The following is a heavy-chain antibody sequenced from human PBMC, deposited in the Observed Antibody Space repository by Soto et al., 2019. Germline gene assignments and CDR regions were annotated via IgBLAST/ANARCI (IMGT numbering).Heavy chain of an antibody. CDR3: ARAYYDFWSGQPTGGDY. J-gene: IGHJ4*02. V-gene: IGHV5-51*01. CDR1: GYSFTSYW. Sequence: GESLKISCKGSGYSFTSYWIGWVRQMPGKGLEWMGIIYPGDSDTRYSPSFQGQVTISADKSISTAYLQWSSLKASDTAMYYCARAYYDFWSGQPTGGDYWGQGTLVTVSS. D-gene: IGHD3-3*01. CDR2: IYPGDSDT.